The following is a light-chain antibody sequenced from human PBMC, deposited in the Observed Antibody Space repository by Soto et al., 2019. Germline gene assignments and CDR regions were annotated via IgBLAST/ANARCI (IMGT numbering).Light chain of an antibody. V-gene: IGKV3-20*01. Sequence: EIVLTQSPGTLSLSAGERATLSCRASQTISSNYLAWYQQKPGQAPRLLIFGASYRATGIPDTFSGSGSGTDFALTISRLEPEDFAVYYCQQYGRSPPEFTFGPGTKVDIK. J-gene: IGKJ3*01. CDR1: QTISSNY. CDR2: GAS. CDR3: QQYGRSPPEFT.